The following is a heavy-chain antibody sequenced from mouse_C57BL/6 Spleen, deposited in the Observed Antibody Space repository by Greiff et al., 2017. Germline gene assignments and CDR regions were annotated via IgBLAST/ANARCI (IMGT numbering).Heavy chain of an antibody. V-gene: IGHV1-85*01. D-gene: IGHD1-1*01. CDR3: ARSDHYYGSSYYLDY. CDR2: IYPRDGST. CDR1: GYTFTSYD. Sequence: QVHVKQPGPELVKPGASVKLSCKASGYTFTSYDIHWVKQRPGQGLEWIGWIYPRDGSTKYNEKFKGKATLTVDTSSSTAYMELHSLTSEDSAVYFCARSDHYYGSSYYLDYWGQGTTLTVSS. J-gene: IGHJ2*01.